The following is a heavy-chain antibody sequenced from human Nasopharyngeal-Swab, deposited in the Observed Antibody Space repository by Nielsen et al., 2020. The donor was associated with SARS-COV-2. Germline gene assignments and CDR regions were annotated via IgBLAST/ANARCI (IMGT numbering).Heavy chain of an antibody. J-gene: IGHJ4*02. D-gene: IGHD2-15*01. CDR2: ISYDGSNK. Sequence: GGSLRLSCAASGFTFSSYAMHWVRQAPGKGLEWVAVISYDGSNKYYADSVKGRFTISRDNSKNTLYLQMNSLRAEDTAVYYCVRGADIVVVVAANGLDYWGQGTLVTVSS. CDR1: GFTFSSYA. V-gene: IGHV3-30-3*01. CDR3: VRGADIVVVVAANGLDY.